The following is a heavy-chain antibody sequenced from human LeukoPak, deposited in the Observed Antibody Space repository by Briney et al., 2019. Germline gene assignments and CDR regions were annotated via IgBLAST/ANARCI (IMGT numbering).Heavy chain of an antibody. J-gene: IGHJ4*02. CDR3: AKERYFDWLSDL. CDR1: GFTFSSYA. Sequence: GGSLRLSGAASGFTFSSYAMSWVRQAPGKGLEWVSAISGSGVSTYYADSVRGRFTISRDNSKNTLYLQMNSLRAEDTAVYYCAKERYFDWLSDLWGQGTLVTVSS. CDR2: ISGSGVST. V-gene: IGHV3-23*01. D-gene: IGHD3-9*01.